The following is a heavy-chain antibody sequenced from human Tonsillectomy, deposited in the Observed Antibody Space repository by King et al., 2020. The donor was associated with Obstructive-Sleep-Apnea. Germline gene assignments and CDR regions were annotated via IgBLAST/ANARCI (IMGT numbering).Heavy chain of an antibody. CDR1: GGTFSNYA. D-gene: IGHD6-13*01. J-gene: IGHJ1*01. CDR3: ARGGGRSSWSGYFQH. Sequence: QLVQSGAEVKKPGSSVKVSCKTSGGTFSNYAVNWVRQAPGQGPEWMGGIIPILDIANYPQKFQGRVTITADKSTSTAYMDLTNLRSEDTAVYFCARGGGRSSWSGYFQHWGQGTLVTVSS. CDR2: IIPILDIA. V-gene: IGHV1-69*10.